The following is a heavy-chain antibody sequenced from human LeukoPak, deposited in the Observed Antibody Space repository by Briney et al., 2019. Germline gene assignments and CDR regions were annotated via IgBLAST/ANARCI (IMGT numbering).Heavy chain of an antibody. Sequence: GGSLRLSCAASGFTFSSFAITWVRQAPGKGLEWVSGFDGNGPNTYYADSVKGRWTISRDNSRNTLYLEMNSLRPEDTAIYYCAKPRTTGLGWAQFDYWGQGSLVTVSS. J-gene: IGHJ4*02. CDR3: AKPRTTGLGWAQFDY. CDR1: GFTFSSFA. D-gene: IGHD2-8*02. V-gene: IGHV3-23*01. CDR2: FDGNGPNT.